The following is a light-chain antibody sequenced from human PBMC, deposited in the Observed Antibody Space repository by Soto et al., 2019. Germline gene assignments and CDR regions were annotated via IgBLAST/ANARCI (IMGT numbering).Light chain of an antibody. CDR3: ISYTDRTTLV. CDR2: GVN. J-gene: IGLJ2*01. V-gene: IGLV2-14*03. CDR1: RSDVGGYEF. Sequence: QSALTQPASVSGSPGQSITISCAGTRSDVGGYEFDSWYQHQPGKAPKLIFYGVNNRPSGVSNRFSASKSGNPSSLTISGLQTEDEAAYYCISYTDRTTLVFGGGTKLTGL.